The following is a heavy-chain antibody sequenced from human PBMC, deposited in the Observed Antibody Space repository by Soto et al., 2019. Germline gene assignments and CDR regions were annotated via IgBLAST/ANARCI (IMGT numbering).Heavy chain of an antibody. V-gene: IGHV3-30*03. D-gene: IGHD4-17*01. CDR3: ARDLDGDFFPDV. J-gene: IGHJ6*02. Sequence: PGGSLRLSCAASGFPFSSYGMHWVRQAPGKGLEWVAVISYDGSNKYYADSVKGRFTVSRDNSKNTLYLQMNSLRADDTAVYYCARDLDGDFFPDVWGQGTTVTVSS. CDR1: GFPFSSYG. CDR2: ISYDGSNK.